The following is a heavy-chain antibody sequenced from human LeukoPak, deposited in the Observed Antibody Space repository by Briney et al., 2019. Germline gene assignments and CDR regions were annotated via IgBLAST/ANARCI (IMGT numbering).Heavy chain of an antibody. Sequence: PSETPSLTRAVSGGSISSISYYSGWTRQPPGKGLEWIGSIYYSGSTYYNPSLKSRVTISVDTSKNQFSLKLSSVTAADTAVYYCARLRVGGAFDIWGQGTMVTVSS. CDR1: GGSISSISYY. CDR2: IYYSGST. J-gene: IGHJ3*02. V-gene: IGHV4-39*01. CDR3: ARLRVGGAFDI. D-gene: IGHD3-3*01.